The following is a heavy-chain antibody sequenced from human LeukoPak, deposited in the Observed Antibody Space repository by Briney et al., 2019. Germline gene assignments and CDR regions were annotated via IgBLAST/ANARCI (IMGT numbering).Heavy chain of an antibody. CDR3: ATGYYEPFEK. CDR1: GGSISSYY. D-gene: IGHD3-22*01. Sequence: SETLSLTCTVSGGSISSYYWNWIRQPPGKGPEWIGCISDTGTTKCNPAFKSRVTISVDTSKNQFSLKLTSVTAADTAVYFCATGYYEPFEKWGQGTLVSVSS. J-gene: IGHJ4*02. CDR2: ISDTGTT. V-gene: IGHV4-59*01.